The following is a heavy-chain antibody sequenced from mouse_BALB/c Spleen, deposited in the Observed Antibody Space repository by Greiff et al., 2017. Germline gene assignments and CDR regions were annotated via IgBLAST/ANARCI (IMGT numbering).Heavy chain of an antibody. CDR2: IWGDGST. D-gene: IGHD1-1*01. CDR3: ARDRHYYGSSYNYAMDY. Sequence: VQLQQSGPGLVAPSQSLSITCTVSGFSLTGYGVNWVRQPPGKGLEWLGMIWGDGSTDYNSALKSRLSISKDNSKSQVFLKMNSLQTDDTARYYCARDRHYYGSSYNYAMDYWGQGTSVTVSS. V-gene: IGHV2-6-7*01. CDR1: GFSLTGYG. J-gene: IGHJ4*01.